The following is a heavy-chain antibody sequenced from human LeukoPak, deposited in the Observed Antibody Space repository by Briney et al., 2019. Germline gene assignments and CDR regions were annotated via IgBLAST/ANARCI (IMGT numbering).Heavy chain of an antibody. Sequence: GGSLRLSCAASGFTFSIYWMGWVRQAPGKGLEWVANIKEDGSEKYYVDSVKGRFTISRGNAKNSLYLQMNSLRAEDTAVYYCARSRGAEGYYFDYWGQGTLVTVSS. CDR2: IKEDGSEK. CDR1: GFTFSIYW. J-gene: IGHJ4*02. CDR3: ARSRGAEGYYFDY. D-gene: IGHD3-10*01. V-gene: IGHV3-7*01.